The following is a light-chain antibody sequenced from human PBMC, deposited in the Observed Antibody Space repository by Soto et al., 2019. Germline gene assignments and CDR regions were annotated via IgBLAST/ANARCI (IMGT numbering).Light chain of an antibody. CDR3: LAWDDSIYGPV. V-gene: IGLV1-44*01. CDR1: SSDIGTNP. Sequence: QSVLTQPPSASGTPGQRVAISCSGGSSDIGTNPVNWYLHLPGAAPKLLIYRDNQRPSGVPDRFSGSKSGTSASLTISGLQSEDEAYYFCLAWDDSIYGPVFGGGTKLTVL. CDR2: RDN. J-gene: IGLJ2*01.